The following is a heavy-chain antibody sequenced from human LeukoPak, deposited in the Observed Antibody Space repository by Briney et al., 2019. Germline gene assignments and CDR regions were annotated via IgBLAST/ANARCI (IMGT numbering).Heavy chain of an antibody. Sequence: ASVNVSCKASGYTFTSYDINWVRQATGQGLEWMGWMNPNSGNTGYAQKFQGRVTMTRNTSISTAYMELSSLRSEDTGVYCCARGRGASWRPDFDWSHYYGMDVGGRGTTVTVSS. J-gene: IGHJ6*02. CDR1: GYTFTSYD. CDR2: MNPNSGNT. V-gene: IGHV1-8*01. D-gene: IGHD3-9*01. CDR3: ARGRGASWRPDFDWSHYYGMDV.